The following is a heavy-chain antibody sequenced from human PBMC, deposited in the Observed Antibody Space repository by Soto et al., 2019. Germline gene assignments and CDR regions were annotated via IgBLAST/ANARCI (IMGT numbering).Heavy chain of an antibody. CDR2: ISSSSSYI. J-gene: IGHJ4*02. D-gene: IGHD5-12*01. CDR1: GFTFSSYS. V-gene: IGHV3-21*01. CDR3: ARVGGYSGYDYTDY. Sequence: EVQLVESGGGLLKPGGSLRLSCAASGFTFSSYSMNWVRQAPGKGLEWVSSISSSSSYIYYADSVKGRFTISRDNAKNSLYLQMNSLRAEDTAVYYCARVGGYSGYDYTDYWGQGTLVTVSS.